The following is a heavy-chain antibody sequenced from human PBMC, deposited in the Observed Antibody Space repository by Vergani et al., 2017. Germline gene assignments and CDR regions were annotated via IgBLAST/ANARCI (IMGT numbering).Heavy chain of an antibody. CDR3: AKGGVREYYYDSSGPPGY. CDR1: GFTFSSYA. D-gene: IGHD3-22*01. CDR2: ISGSGGST. Sequence: EVQLLESGGGLVQPGGSLRLSCAASGFTFSSYAMSWVRQAPGKGLEWVSAISGSGGSTYYADSVKGRFTISRDNSKNTLYLQMNSLRAEDTAVYYCAKGGVREYYYDSSGPPGYWGQGTLVXVSS. V-gene: IGHV3-23*01. J-gene: IGHJ4*02.